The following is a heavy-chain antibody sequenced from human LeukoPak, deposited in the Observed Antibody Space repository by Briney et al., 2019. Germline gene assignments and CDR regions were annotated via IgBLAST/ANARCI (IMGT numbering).Heavy chain of an antibody. D-gene: IGHD3-22*01. CDR2: ISAYNGNT. J-gene: IGHJ3*02. Sequence: ASVKVSCKASGYTFTSFGIIWVRQAPGQGLEWMGWISAYNGNTNYAQKVQGRITMTTDRSTSTAYMELRSLRPDDTAVYYCARGSNSWFAPTDAFDIWAKGQWSPSLQ. V-gene: IGHV1-18*01. CDR3: ARGSNSWFAPTDAFDI. CDR1: GYTFTSFG.